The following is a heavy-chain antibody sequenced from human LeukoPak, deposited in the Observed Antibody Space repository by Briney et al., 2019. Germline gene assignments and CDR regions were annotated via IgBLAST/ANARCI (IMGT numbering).Heavy chain of an antibody. Sequence: SVKVSCKASGGSFSNYAINWVRQAPGQGLEWMGGIIPIFGTANYTQKFQGRVTITADESTSTAYMQLSSLRSEDTAVYYCARADSPSVTATITAPGYWGQGTLVTVSS. V-gene: IGHV1-69*13. J-gene: IGHJ4*02. CDR2: IIPIFGTA. D-gene: IGHD5-12*01. CDR3: ARADSPSVTATITAPGY. CDR1: GGSFSNYA.